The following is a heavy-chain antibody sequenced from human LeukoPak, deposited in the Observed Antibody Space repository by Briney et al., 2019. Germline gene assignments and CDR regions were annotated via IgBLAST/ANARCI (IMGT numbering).Heavy chain of an antibody. CDR1: GYTFTSYG. V-gene: IGHV1-18*01. D-gene: IGHD4-17*01. J-gene: IGHJ5*02. Sequence: ASVKVSCKASGYTFTSYGISWVRQAPGQGLEWMGWISAYNGNTNYAQKLQGRVTMTTDTSTSTAYMVLRSLRSDDTAVYFCARDWRLGTVPWGWFDPWGQGTLVTVSS. CDR2: ISAYNGNT. CDR3: ARDWRLGTVPWGWFDP.